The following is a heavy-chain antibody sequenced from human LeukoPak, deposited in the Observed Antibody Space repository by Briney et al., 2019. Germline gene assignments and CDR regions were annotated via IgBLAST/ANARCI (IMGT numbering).Heavy chain of an antibody. CDR1: GGSVSSGSYY. D-gene: IGHD3-22*01. J-gene: IGHJ3*02. Sequence: SETLSLTCTVSGGSVSSGSYYWSWIRQPPGKGLEWIGYIYYSGSTNYNPSLKSRVTISVDTSKNQFSLKLSSVTAADTAVYYCARAGFITKFDIWGQGTLVTVSS. V-gene: IGHV4-61*01. CDR3: ARAGFITKFDI. CDR2: IYYSGST.